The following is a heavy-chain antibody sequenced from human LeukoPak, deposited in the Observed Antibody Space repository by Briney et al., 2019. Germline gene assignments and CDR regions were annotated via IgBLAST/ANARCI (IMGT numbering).Heavy chain of an antibody. V-gene: IGHV3-53*01. D-gene: IGHD4-23*01. J-gene: IGHJ4*02. CDR1: RFTVSSYY. CDR2: IYTGGST. CDR3: ARGPALRWGAFDY. Sequence: PGGSLRLSCAASRFTVSSYYMTWVRQAPGKGLEWVSVIYTGGSTYYAESVKGRFIISRDTSKNTLHLGMNSLRAEDTALYYCARGPALRWGAFDYWGQGILVTVSS.